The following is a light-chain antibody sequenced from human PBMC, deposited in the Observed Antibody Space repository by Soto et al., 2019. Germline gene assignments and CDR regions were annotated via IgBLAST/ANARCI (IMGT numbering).Light chain of an antibody. Sequence: QSVLTQPASVSGSLGQSITISCTGTSSDVGGYNFVSWYQQHPGKAPKLMIYEVTSRPSGVSNRFSGSKSGNTASLTISGLQAEDEADYYCNSYTTSSTLVFGTGTKFTVL. CDR1: SSDVGGYNF. CDR2: EVT. CDR3: NSYTTSSTLV. J-gene: IGLJ1*01. V-gene: IGLV2-14*03.